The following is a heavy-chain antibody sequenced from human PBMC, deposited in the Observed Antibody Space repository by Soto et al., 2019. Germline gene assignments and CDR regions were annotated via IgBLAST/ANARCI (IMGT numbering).Heavy chain of an antibody. CDR1: GYTYITYG. J-gene: IGHJ6*02. CDR3: ARVVIRRLGYNAMDV. V-gene: IGHV1-18*01. D-gene: IGHD2-21*01. Sequence: QVQLVQSGAEVKKPGASVKVSCKASGYTYITYGISGVRQAPGQGPEWMGWMSTHNGDTDYAQNIQGRVIMTTDTSTNTAYMELRSLRSDDTAVYYCARVVIRRLGYNAMDVWGQGTTVTVSS. CDR2: MSTHNGDT.